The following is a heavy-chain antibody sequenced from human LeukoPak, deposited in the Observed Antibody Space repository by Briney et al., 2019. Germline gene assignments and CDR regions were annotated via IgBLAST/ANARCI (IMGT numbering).Heavy chain of an antibody. V-gene: IGHV3-9*01. D-gene: IGHD3-22*01. CDR2: ISWNSGSI. CDR3: AKDLGYDSSGHKGVYGYFDY. Sequence: GRSLRLSCAASGFTFDDYAMHWVRQAPGKGLEWVSGISWNSGSIGYADSVKGRFTISRDNAKNSLYLQMNSLRAEDTALYYCAKDLGYDSSGHKGVYGYFDYWGQGTLVTVSS. J-gene: IGHJ4*02. CDR1: GFTFDDYA.